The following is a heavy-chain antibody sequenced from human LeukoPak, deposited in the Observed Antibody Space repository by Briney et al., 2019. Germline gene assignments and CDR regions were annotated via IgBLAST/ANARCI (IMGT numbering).Heavy chain of an antibody. J-gene: IGHJ4*02. CDR2: IIPIFGTA. D-gene: IGHD1-26*01. Sequence: GASVKVSCKASGGTFSSYAISWVRQAPGQGLEWMGGIIPIFGTANYAQKFQGRVTITADESTSTAYMELGSLRSDDTAVYYCARRGERSYSGSYSVDYWGQGTLVTVSS. V-gene: IGHV1-69*13. CDR1: GGTFSSYA. CDR3: ARRGERSYSGSYSVDY.